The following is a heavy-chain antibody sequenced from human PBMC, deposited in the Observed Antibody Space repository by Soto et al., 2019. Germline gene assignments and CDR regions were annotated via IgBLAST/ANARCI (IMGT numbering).Heavy chain of an antibody. J-gene: IGHJ4*02. CDR1: GYTFTSYG. V-gene: IGHV1-18*01. CDR3: ARGDFTIFGVVSADY. D-gene: IGHD3-3*01. CDR2: ISAYNGNT. Sequence: GASVKVSCKASGYTFTSYGISWVRQAPGQGLEWMGWISAYNGNTNYAQKIQGRINMTTDKSTSTAYMELRSLRSDDTAVYYCARGDFTIFGVVSADYWGQGTLVTVSS.